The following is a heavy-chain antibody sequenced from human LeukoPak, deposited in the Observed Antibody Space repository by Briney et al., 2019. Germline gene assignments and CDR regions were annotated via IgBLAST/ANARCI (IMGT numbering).Heavy chain of an antibody. V-gene: IGHV4-59*01. Sequence: ASETLSLTCTVSGGSISSYYWSWIRQPPGKGLEWIGYIYYSGSTNYNPSLKSRVTISVDTSKNQFSLKLSSVTAADTAVYYCASGVYYYYGMDVWGQGTTVTVSS. CDR2: IYYSGST. J-gene: IGHJ6*02. D-gene: IGHD2-8*01. CDR1: GGSISSYY. CDR3: ASGVYYYYGMDV.